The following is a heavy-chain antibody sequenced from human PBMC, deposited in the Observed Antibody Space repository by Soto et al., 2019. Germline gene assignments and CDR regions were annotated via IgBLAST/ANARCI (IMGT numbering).Heavy chain of an antibody. CDR2: VYYSGTT. V-gene: IGHV4-59*08. D-gene: IGHD3-9*01. CDR1: GGSINNYY. Sequence: QVQLQESGPGLLKPSETLSLTCTVSGGSINNYYWXWIRQTPGKGLEWIGYVYYSGTTNYNSNLKSRVTILIDTSQNQFSLKLSSVTAADTAVYYCARHTDDILTGNEALDIWGQGTVVTVSS. J-gene: IGHJ3*02. CDR3: ARHTDDILTGNEALDI.